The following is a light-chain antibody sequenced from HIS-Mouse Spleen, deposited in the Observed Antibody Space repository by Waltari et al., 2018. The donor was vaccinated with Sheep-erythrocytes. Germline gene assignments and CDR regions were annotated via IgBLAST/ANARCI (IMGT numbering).Light chain of an antibody. V-gene: IGLV2-8*01. CDR3: SSYAGSNNWV. Sequence: QSALTQPPSASGSPGHSVTISCTGTSSDVGGYNSVSWYQQHPGKAPKLMIYEVSSRPSGVPDRFSGSKSGNTASLTVSGLQAEDEADYYCSSYAGSNNWVFGGGTKLTVL. CDR2: EVS. J-gene: IGLJ3*02. CDR1: SSDVGGYNS.